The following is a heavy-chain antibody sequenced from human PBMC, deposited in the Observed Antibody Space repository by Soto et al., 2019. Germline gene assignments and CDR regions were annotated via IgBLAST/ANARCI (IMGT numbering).Heavy chain of an antibody. J-gene: IGHJ6*02. CDR3: ARSRFVVGVTEDSYGMDV. CDR1: GGTFSNSP. V-gene: IGHV1-69*12. D-gene: IGHD2-15*01. CDR2: VIPLFRTA. Sequence: QVQLVQSGAEVKKPGSSVKVSCKSSGGTFSNSPISWVRQAPGQGLEWMGGVIPLFRTANYAQKFQGRVTITAHEATNTAYMELSSLRSGDTAVYYCARSRFVVGVTEDSYGMDVWGQGTTVTVAS.